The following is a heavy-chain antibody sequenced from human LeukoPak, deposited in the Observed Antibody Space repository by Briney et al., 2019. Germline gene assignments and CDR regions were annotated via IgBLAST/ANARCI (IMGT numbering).Heavy chain of an antibody. V-gene: IGHV3-66*01. Sequence: GGSLRLSCAASGFTVSSNFMSWVRQAPGKGLEWVSVIYSGGSTYYADSVKGRFTISRDNSKNTLYLQMNSLRVEDTSVYYCALGLVTEYWGQGTLVTVSS. J-gene: IGHJ4*02. CDR3: ALGLVTEY. CDR2: IYSGGST. CDR1: GFTVSSNF. D-gene: IGHD3-9*01.